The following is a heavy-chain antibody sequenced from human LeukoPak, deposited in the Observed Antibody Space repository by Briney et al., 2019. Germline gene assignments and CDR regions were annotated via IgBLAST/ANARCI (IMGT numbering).Heavy chain of an antibody. CDR2: IYYSGST. J-gene: IGHJ6*02. D-gene: IGHD3-9*01. Sequence: PSETLSLTCTVSGGSISSGGYYWSWIRQHPGKGLEWIGYIYYSGSTYYNPSLKSRVTISVDTSKNQFSLKLSSVTAADTAVYYCARGPPPRYPYGMDVWGQGTTVTVSS. CDR3: ARGPPPRYPYGMDV. V-gene: IGHV4-31*03. CDR1: GGSISSGGYY.